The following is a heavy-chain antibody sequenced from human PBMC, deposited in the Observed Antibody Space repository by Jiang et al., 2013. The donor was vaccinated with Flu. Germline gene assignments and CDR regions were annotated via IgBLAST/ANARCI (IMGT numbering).Heavy chain of an antibody. D-gene: IGHD4-11*01. Sequence: QTLSLTCAISGDSVSSNSAAWNWIRQSPSRGLEWLGRTLYRSKWYNDYALSVKSRITINPDTSKNQFSLQLNSVTPEDTAVYYCTRATVTTQGFDPWGQGILVTVSS. CDR1: GDSVSSNSAA. V-gene: IGHV6-1*01. J-gene: IGHJ5*02. CDR2: TLYRSKWYN. CDR3: TRATVTTQGFDP.